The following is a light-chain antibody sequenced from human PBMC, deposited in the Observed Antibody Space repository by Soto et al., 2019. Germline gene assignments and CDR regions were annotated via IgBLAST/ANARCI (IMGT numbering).Light chain of an antibody. J-gene: IGKJ4*01. CDR3: QQYNSYSLT. V-gene: IGKV1-5*01. CDR2: GAS. CDR1: QSVTSS. Sequence: DIQMTQSPSTLSASVGDRDTLTCRASQSVTSSLAWYQQKPGKAPKLLIYGASNLESGVPSRFSGSGSGTEFTLTISSLQPDDFAAYYCQQYNSYSLTFGGGTTVEIK.